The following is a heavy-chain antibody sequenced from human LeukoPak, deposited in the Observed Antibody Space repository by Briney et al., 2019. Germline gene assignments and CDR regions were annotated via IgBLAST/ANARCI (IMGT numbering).Heavy chain of an antibody. V-gene: IGHV1-69*13. D-gene: IGHD2-2*01. J-gene: IGHJ4*02. CDR2: IIPIFGTA. Sequence: GASVKVSCKASGGTFSSYAISWVRQAPGQGLEWMGGIIPIFGTANYAQKFQGRVTITADESTSTAYMELSSLRSEDTAVYYCARLDKPSSGYCSSTSCFVVDYWGQGTLVTVSS. CDR3: ARLDKPSSGYCSSTSCFVVDY. CDR1: GGTFSSYA.